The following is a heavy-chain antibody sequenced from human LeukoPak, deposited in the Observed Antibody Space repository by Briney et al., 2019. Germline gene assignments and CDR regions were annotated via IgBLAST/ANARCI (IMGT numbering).Heavy chain of an antibody. CDR2: IHYSGTT. CDR1: GGSISTYY. V-gene: IGHV4-59*08. CDR3: ARGNSGSYREFDY. J-gene: IGHJ4*02. D-gene: IGHD1-26*01. Sequence: SETLSLTCTVSGGSISTYYWSWIRQPPGKGLEWIGYIHYSGTTNYNPSLKNRVTISLDTSKNQFSLNLSSVTAADTAVYYCARGNSGSYREFDYWGQGTLVTVSS.